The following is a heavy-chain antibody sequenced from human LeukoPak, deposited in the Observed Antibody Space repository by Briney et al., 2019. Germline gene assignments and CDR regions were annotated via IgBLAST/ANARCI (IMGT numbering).Heavy chain of an antibody. CDR3: AKAPASGEGYYFYYMDV. CDR1: GFTFSDYA. J-gene: IGHJ6*03. CDR2: VNGRGATT. D-gene: IGHD1-26*01. Sequence: PGGSLRLSCAASGFASGFTFSDYAVSWLRQAPGKGPEWVASVNGRGATTYYADSVRGRFTISRDNSKNTLYLQMISLGADDTAIYFCAKAPASGEGYYFYYMDVWGKGTTVTVSS. V-gene: IGHV3-23*01.